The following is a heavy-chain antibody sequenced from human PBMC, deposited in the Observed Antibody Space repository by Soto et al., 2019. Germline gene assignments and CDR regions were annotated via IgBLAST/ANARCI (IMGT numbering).Heavy chain of an antibody. J-gene: IGHJ5*02. CDR2: IIPIFGTA. Sequence: SVKVSCKASGGTFSSYAISWVRQAPGQGLEWMGGIIPIFGTANYAQKFQGRVTITADESTSTAYMELSSLRSEDTAVYYCARAEHSSSWYSGVGGWFDPWGQGTLVTVSS. V-gene: IGHV1-69*13. CDR3: ARAEHSSSWYSGVGGWFDP. CDR1: GGTFSSYA. D-gene: IGHD6-13*01.